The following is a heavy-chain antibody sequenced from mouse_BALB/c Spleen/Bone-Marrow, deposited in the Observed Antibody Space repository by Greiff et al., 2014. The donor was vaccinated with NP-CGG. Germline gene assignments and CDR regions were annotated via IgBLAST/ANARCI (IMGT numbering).Heavy chain of an antibody. Sequence: EVQVVESGGGLVKPGGSLKLSCAASGFTFSSYTMSWVRQTPEKRLEWVATISSGGSYTYYPDSVKGRFTISRDNAKNTLYLQMSSLKSEDTAMYYCTRDLYDGYYYYARDYWGQGTSVTVSS. CDR3: TRDLYDGYYYYARDY. D-gene: IGHD2-3*01. V-gene: IGHV5-6-4*01. J-gene: IGHJ4*01. CDR1: GFTFSSYT. CDR2: ISSGGSYT.